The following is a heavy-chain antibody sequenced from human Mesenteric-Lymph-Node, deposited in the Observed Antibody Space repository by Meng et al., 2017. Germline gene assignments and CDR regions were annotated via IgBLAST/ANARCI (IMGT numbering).Heavy chain of an antibody. CDR3: ARDTDWHNFDN. CDR2: MSSSSTYI. Sequence: GESLKISCAGSGFSFSSFGMNWVRQAPGKGLEWVSSMSSSSTYIYYADSVKGRFTISRDNAKNSLFLDMNNLRVEDTAVYFCARDTDWHNFDNWGQGTLVTVSS. CDR1: GFSFSSFG. V-gene: IGHV3-21*01. J-gene: IGHJ4*02. D-gene: IGHD3-9*01.